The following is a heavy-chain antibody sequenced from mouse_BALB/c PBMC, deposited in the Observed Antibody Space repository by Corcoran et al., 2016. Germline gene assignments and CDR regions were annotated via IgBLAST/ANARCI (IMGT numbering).Heavy chain of an antibody. Sequence: EAQLQQSGAALVKPGASVKLSCTASGFNITDTYMHWVKQRPEQGLEWIGRIDPANGNTKYDPKFQGKATITADTSSNTAYLQLSSLTSEDTAVDYWARDDHDYWGQGTTLTVSS. CDR1: GFNITDTY. CDR3: ARDDHDY. V-gene: IGHV14-3*02. D-gene: IGHD2-3*01. CDR2: IDPANGNT. J-gene: IGHJ2*01.